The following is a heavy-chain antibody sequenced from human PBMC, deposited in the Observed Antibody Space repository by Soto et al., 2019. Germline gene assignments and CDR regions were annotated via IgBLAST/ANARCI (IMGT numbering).Heavy chain of an antibody. Sequence: QVQLVESGGGVVQPGGSLRLSCAASGFTFDAYGFHWVRQAPGKGLEWVAVVWSNGNLKYYADSVKGRFTISRDSSKSALNLQMNSLGADDAAVYYCARIHVDTMVALDCWGQGTLVTVSS. J-gene: IGHJ4*02. CDR1: GFTFDAYG. V-gene: IGHV3-33*01. D-gene: IGHD5-18*01. CDR3: ARIHVDTMVALDC. CDR2: VWSNGNLK.